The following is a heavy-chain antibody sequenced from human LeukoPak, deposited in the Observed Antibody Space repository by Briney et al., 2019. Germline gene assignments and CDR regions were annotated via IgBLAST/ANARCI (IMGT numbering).Heavy chain of an antibody. CDR2: ISAYNGNT. CDR1: GYTFTNYG. CDR3: VRLNNVGYYDSSGYYT. V-gene: IGHV1-18*01. D-gene: IGHD3-22*01. Sequence: ASVKVSCKASGYTFTNYGISWVRPAPGQGLEWMGWISAYNGNTNYAQKVQDRVTMTTDTSTSTAYMELRSLRSDDTAVYYCVRLNNVGYYDSSGYYTWGQGTLVTVSS. J-gene: IGHJ5*02.